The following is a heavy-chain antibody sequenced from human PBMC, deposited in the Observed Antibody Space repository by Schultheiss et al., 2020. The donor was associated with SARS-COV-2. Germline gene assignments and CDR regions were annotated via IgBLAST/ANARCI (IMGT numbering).Heavy chain of an antibody. J-gene: IGHJ4*02. CDR1: GFTFSNAW. CDR2: ISYDGSNK. Sequence: GGSLRLSCAASGFTFSNAWMSWVRQAPGKGLEWVAVISYDGSNKYYADSVKGRFTISRDNSKNTLYLQMNSLRAEDTAVYYCVKVLSTDYGDYNYWGQGTLVTVSS. D-gene: IGHD4-17*01. V-gene: IGHV3-30*18. CDR3: VKVLSTDYGDYNY.